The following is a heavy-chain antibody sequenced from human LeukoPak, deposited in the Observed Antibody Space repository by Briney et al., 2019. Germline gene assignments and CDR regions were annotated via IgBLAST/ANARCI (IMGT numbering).Heavy chain of an antibody. CDR2: LYYSGST. CDR3: ARGGSGISNAFDI. Sequence: MPSETLSLTCSVSGGSISSYYWSWIRQPPGKGLEWIGYLYYSGSTNSNPSLKSRVTMSADTSKNQFSLKLRSVTAADTAVYYCARGGSGISNAFDIWGQGTMVTVSS. J-gene: IGHJ3*02. CDR1: GGSISSYY. D-gene: IGHD3-10*01. V-gene: IGHV4-59*01.